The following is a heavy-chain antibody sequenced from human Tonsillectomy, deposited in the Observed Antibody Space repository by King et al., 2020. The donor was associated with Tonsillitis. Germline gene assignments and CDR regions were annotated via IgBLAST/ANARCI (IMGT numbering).Heavy chain of an antibody. Sequence: VQLQQWGAGLLKPSETLSLTCAVYGGSFSGYYWSWIRQPPGKGLEWIGEINHSGSTYYNTSLKSRVTISVDTSKNQFSLKLISVTAADTAVYYCARRMEYWYFDLWGRGTLVTVSS. CDR2: INHSGST. J-gene: IGHJ2*01. D-gene: IGHD2-15*01. CDR3: ARRMEYWYFDL. CDR1: GGSFSGYY. V-gene: IGHV4-34*01.